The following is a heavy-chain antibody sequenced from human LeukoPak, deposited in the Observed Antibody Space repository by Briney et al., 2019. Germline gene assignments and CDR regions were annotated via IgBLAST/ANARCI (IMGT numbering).Heavy chain of an antibody. J-gene: IGHJ4*02. CDR1: AFTLSSYS. CDR2: ISSDSSYI. D-gene: IGHD6-19*01. CDR3: ARARSGYTSGSDFDY. Sequence: GGSLRLSCAASAFTLSSYSMNWVRQAPGEGLEWVSFISSDSSYIYYADSVKDRFTISRDNAKNSLYLQMNSLRVEDTAIYYCARARSGYTSGSDFDYWGQGTLVTVSS. V-gene: IGHV3-21*01.